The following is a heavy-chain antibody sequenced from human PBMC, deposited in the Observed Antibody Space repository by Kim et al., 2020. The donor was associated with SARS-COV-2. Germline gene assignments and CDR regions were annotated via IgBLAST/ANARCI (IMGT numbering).Heavy chain of an antibody. CDR3: ARVYLRGDSSGYYYSDPAY. V-gene: IGHV1-3*01. CDR2: INAGNGNT. J-gene: IGHJ4*02. CDR1: GYTFTSYA. D-gene: IGHD3-22*01. Sequence: ASVKVSCKASGYTFTSYAMHWVRQAPGQRLEWMGWINAGNGNTKYSQKFQGRVTITRDTSASTAYMELSSLRSEDTAVYYCARVYLRGDSSGYYYSDPAYWGQGTLVTVSS.